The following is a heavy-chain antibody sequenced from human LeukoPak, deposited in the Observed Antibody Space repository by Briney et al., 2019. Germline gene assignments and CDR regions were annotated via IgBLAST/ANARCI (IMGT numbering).Heavy chain of an antibody. CDR3: ASGITMVRGVILSPLDY. D-gene: IGHD3-10*01. CDR2: IIPIFGTA. V-gene: IGHV1-69*05. CDR1: GCTFSSYA. Sequence: ASVKVSCKASGCTFSSYAISWVRQAPGQGLEWMGRIIPIFGTANYAQKFQGRVTITTDESTSTAYMELSSLRSEDTAVYYCASGITMVRGVILSPLDYWGQGTPVTVAS. J-gene: IGHJ4*02.